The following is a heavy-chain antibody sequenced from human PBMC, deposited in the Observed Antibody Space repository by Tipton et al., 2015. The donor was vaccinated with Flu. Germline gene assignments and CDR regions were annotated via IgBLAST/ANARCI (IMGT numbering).Heavy chain of an antibody. CDR1: GFTFSSYT. J-gene: IGHJ6*02. Sequence: SLRLSCAASGFTFSSYTMNWVRQAPGKGLEWVSCISSGGDFTYYADSVRGRFTISRDNAKTSLYLQMNSLRAEDTAVYYCARDVIRDTAMVTHYYYYYGLDVWGQGTTVTVSS. CDR2: ISSGGDFT. D-gene: IGHD5-18*01. V-gene: IGHV3-21*01. CDR3: ARDVIRDTAMVTHYYYYYGLDV.